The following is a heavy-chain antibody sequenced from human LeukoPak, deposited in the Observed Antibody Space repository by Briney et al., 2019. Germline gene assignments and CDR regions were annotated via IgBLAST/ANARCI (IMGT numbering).Heavy chain of an antibody. J-gene: IGHJ3*02. Sequence: SETLSLTRTVSGGSISSYYWSWIRQPPGKGLEWIGYIYYSGSTNYNPSLKSRVTISVDTSKNQFSLKLSSVTAADTAVYYCARQARGYGDQGAFDIWGQGTMVTVSS. CDR2: IYYSGST. CDR3: ARQARGYGDQGAFDI. D-gene: IGHD4-17*01. CDR1: GGSISSYY. V-gene: IGHV4-59*08.